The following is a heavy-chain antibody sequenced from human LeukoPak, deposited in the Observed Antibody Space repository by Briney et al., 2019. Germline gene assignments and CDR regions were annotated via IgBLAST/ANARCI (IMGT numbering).Heavy chain of an antibody. V-gene: IGHV4-4*09. CDR3: ARRRGIAAAGVWFDP. J-gene: IGHJ5*02. D-gene: IGHD6-13*01. CDR2: IYTSGST. Sequence: PSETLSLTCIVSGSISSYYWSWIRQPPGKGLEWIGYIYTSGSTNYNPSLKSRVTISVDTSKNQFSLKLSSVTAADTAVYYCARRRGIAAAGVWFDPWGQGTLVTVSS. CDR1: GSISSYY.